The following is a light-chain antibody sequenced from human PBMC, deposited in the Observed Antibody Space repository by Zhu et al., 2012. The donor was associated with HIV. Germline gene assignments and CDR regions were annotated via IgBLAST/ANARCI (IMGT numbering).Light chain of an antibody. V-gene: IGKV3-11*01. J-gene: IGKJ4*01. CDR3: QQRRDWLGALS. Sequence: EIVLTQSPATLSLSPGERATLSCRASQSVGTYVAWYQQKPGQAPRLLIYDASFRATGISARFSGGGSGTDFTLTISSLEPEDFAVYYCQQRRDWLGALSFGGGTKVEIK. CDR1: QSVGTY. CDR2: DAS.